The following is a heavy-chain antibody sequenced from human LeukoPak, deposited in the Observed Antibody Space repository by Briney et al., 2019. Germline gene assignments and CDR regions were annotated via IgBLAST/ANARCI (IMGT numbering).Heavy chain of an antibody. D-gene: IGHD2-15*01. CDR2: IHNDGTTT. CDR1: GFTLSNYG. J-gene: IGHJ5*02. V-gene: IGHV3-74*03. Sequence: GGSLRLSCAASGFTLSNYGIHWVRQAPGKGLVWVSHIHNDGTTTTYAASVKGRFTISRDNAKNTVYLDMTGLSGEDTAVYYCARDFYGRYCTGGSCYYRSWFDPWGQGTQVTVSS. CDR3: ARDFYGRYCTGGSCYYRSWFDP.